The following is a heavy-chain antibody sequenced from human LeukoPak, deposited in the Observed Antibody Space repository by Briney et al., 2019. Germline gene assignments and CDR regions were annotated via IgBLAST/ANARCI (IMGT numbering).Heavy chain of an antibody. D-gene: IGHD1-1*01. Sequence: PGGSLRLSYAASGFTFRNFAMSWVRQAPGKGLEWVSEISGRGGNTYYADSVEGRFTISRDNSKNPLYLQMNSLRAEDTAVYYCATDRPHPRNEPTNFDCWGQGTLVTVSS. V-gene: IGHV3-23*01. CDR2: ISGRGGNT. CDR3: ATDRPHPRNEPTNFDC. J-gene: IGHJ4*02. CDR1: GFTFRNFA.